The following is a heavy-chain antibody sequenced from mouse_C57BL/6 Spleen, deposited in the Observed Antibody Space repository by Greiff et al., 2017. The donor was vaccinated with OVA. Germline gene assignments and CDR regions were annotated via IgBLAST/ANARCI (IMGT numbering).Heavy chain of an antibody. J-gene: IGHJ1*03. CDR2: ISDGGSYT. CDR1: GFTFSSYA. Sequence: EVKLVESGGGLVKPGGSLKLSCAASGFTFSSYAMSWVRQTPEKRLEWVATISDGGSYTDYPDNVKGRFTITRDNTKNNLYLQMSHLKSEDTAMYYRASEEDGSYPYGYFGVWGTGTTVTVSS. V-gene: IGHV5-4*03. D-gene: IGHD1-1*01. CDR3: ASEEDGSYPYGYFGV.